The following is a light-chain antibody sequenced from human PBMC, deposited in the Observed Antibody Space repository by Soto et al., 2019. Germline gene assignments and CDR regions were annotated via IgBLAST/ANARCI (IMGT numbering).Light chain of an antibody. J-gene: IGLJ3*02. CDR3: CTYDGVV. CDR2: EAN. Sequence: QSALTQPASVSGSPGQSITISCTATISDIGSYELVSWYQQHPGKAPKLIMFEANKRPSGISDRFSGSRSGNTASLTISGLLPDDEANYYCCTYDGVVFGGGTKLTVL. CDR1: ISDIGSYEL. V-gene: IGLV2-23*01.